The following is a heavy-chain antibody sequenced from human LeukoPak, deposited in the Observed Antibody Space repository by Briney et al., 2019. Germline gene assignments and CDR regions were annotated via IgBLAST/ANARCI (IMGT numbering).Heavy chain of an antibody. CDR1: GGTFSSYA. CDR3: ARDHGDYSPFDY. Sequence: ASVKVSCKASGGTFSSYAIRWVRQAPGQGLEWMGGIIPIFGTANYAQKFQGRVTITADESTSTAYMELSSLRSEDTAVYYCARDHGDYSPFDYWGQGTLVTVSS. V-gene: IGHV1-69*01. J-gene: IGHJ4*02. CDR2: IIPIFGTA. D-gene: IGHD4-17*01.